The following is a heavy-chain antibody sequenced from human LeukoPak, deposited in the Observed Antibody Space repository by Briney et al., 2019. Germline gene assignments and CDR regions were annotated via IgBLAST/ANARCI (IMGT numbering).Heavy chain of an antibody. CDR1: GFTLSSYW. CDR3: ASTLGGTANYYYYGMDV. J-gene: IGHJ6*02. Sequence: GGSLRLSCAASGFTLSSYWMHWVRQAPGKGLVWVSRINSDGSSTSYADSVKGRFTISRDNAKNTLYLQMNSLRAEDTAVYYCASTLGGTANYYYYGMDVWGQGTTVTVSS. D-gene: IGHD3-10*01. V-gene: IGHV3-74*01. CDR2: INSDGSST.